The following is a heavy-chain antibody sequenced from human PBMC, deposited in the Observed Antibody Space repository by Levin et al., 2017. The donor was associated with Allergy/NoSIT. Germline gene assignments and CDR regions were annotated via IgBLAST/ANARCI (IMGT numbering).Heavy chain of an antibody. D-gene: IGHD1/OR15-1a*01. V-gene: IGHV3-11*01. CDR1: GFTFSDYY. Sequence: SCAASGFTFSDYYMSWIRQAPGKGLEWVSYISSSGSTIYYADSVKGRFTISRDNAKNSLYLQMNSLRAEDTAVYYCASSPRAYNWNSYWGQGTLVTVSS. J-gene: IGHJ4*02. CDR3: ASSPRAYNWNSY. CDR2: ISSSGSTI.